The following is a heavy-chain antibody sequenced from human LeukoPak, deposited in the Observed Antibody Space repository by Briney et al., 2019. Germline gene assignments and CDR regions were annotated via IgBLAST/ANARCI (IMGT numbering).Heavy chain of an antibody. CDR1: GFTFSSYS. CDR3: ARHGVYYGMDV. J-gene: IGHJ6*02. Sequence: KTGGSLRLSCAASGFTFSSYSMNWVRQAPGKGLEWVSSISSSSSYIYYADSVKGRSTISRDNAKNSLYLQMNSLRAEDTAVYYCARHGVYYGMDVWGQGTTVTVSS. V-gene: IGHV3-21*01. D-gene: IGHD3-10*01. CDR2: ISSSSSYI.